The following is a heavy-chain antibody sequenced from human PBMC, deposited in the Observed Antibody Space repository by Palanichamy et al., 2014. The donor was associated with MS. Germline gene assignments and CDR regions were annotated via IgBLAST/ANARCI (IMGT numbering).Heavy chain of an antibody. D-gene: IGHD5-18*01. V-gene: IGHV6-1*01. CDR2: TYFRSRWYN. CDR3: ARVTWIQHRSDAIDI. J-gene: IGHJ3*02. Sequence: VQLQQSGPGLVRPSQTLSLTCAISGDSVSSNRAAWIWIRQSPSTGLEWLGRTYFRSRWYNDYAVSVKSRLSINADTSKNQFSLQLNSVTPEDTAVYYCARVTWIQHRSDAIDIWGQGTMVTVSS. CDR1: GDSVSSNRAA.